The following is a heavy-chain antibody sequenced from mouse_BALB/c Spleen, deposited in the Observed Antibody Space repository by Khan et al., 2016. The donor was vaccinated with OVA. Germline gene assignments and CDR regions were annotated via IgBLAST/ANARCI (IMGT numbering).Heavy chain of an antibody. CDR1: GYTFTNYG. D-gene: IGHD2-12*01. CDR2: INTYTGEP. J-gene: IGHJ1*01. V-gene: IGHV9-1*02. CDR3: ARTYYSYDRYFDV. Sequence: QIQLVQSGPELKKPGETVKISCKASGYTFTNYGMNWVKQAPGKGLKWMGWINTYTGEPTYAADFKGRFAFSLETSASSAYLQINNLKNEDMATXFCARTYYSYDRYFDVWGAGTTVTVSS.